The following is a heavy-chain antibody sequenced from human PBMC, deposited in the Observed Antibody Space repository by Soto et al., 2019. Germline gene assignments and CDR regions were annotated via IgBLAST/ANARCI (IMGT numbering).Heavy chain of an antibody. D-gene: IGHD1-26*01. CDR1: GFSLTLGRLA. V-gene: IGHV2-26*01. CDR2: ILSTGET. CDR3: ARIDYTGSPLIDY. J-gene: IGHJ4*02. Sequence: QVALKESGPELVNPTETLTLTCSVSGFSLTLGRLAVTWIRQPPGKALEWLVHILSTGETSYATSLKTRVTISKDISKSQVLLTMTNVHPVDTATYFCARIDYTGSPLIDYWGQGTLGTVSS.